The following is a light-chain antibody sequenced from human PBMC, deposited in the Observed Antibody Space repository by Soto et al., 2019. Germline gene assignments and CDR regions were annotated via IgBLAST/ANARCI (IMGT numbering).Light chain of an antibody. V-gene: IGKV1-27*01. J-gene: IGKJ4*01. Sequence: DIQMTQSPSSLSASVGDRVTITCRASQAISNYLAWYQQKPGKVPTLLIYAASTLQSGVPSRFSGSGSGTDFTLTISSLQPEDAATYYCQKFNAVPTFGGGTKEEI. CDR2: AAS. CDR3: QKFNAVPT. CDR1: QAISNY.